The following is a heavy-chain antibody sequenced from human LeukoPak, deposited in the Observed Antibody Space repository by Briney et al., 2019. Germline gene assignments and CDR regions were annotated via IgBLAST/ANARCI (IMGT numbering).Heavy chain of an antibody. J-gene: IGHJ3*01. CDR3: ARDFLHLGG. V-gene: IGHV3-74*01. Sequence: PGGSLRLSCTVSGFSLSSYAMSWVRQAPGKGLVWVSRINTDGRSTSYVDSVKGRFTISRDNAKNMLYLQMNSLRAEDTAVYYCARDFLHLGGWGQGTMVTVSS. CDR2: INTDGRST. CDR1: GFSLSSYA. D-gene: IGHD3-16*01.